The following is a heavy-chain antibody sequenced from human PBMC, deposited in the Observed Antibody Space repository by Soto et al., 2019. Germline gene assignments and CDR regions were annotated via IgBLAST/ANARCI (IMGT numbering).Heavy chain of an antibody. CDR3: ARHLDRIRISQG. V-gene: IGHV4-39*01. Sequence: QLQLQESGPGLVKPSETLSLTCTVSGGSISSSSYYWGWIRQPPGKGLEWIGSIYYSGSTYYHPYVTSRATRAVDTSNDQFSRNLSCVTAADPAVFCCARHLDRIRISQGGGQGTLVTVSS. J-gene: IGHJ4*02. D-gene: IGHD3-3*01. CDR1: GGSISSSSYY. CDR2: IYYSGST.